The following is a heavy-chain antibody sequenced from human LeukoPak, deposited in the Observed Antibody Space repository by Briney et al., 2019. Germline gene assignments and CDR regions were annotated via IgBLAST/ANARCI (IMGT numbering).Heavy chain of an antibody. CDR1: GASISSGDSY. D-gene: IGHD6-13*01. CDR2: IYYSGST. Sequence: SQTLSLTCTVSGASISSGDSYWSWIRQPPGKGLEWIGYIYYSGSTYNNPSLRSQLIISVDTSKNQFSLRLSSVTAADTAVYYCARGPHVSDGIAAVRIDYWGQGTLVTVSS. CDR3: ARGPHVSDGIAAVRIDY. J-gene: IGHJ4*02. V-gene: IGHV4-30-4*01.